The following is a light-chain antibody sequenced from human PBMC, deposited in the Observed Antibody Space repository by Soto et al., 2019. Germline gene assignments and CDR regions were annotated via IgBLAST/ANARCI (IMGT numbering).Light chain of an antibody. V-gene: IGLV2-11*01. J-gene: IGLJ2*01. Sequence: QSALTQPRSVSGPPGQSVSISCSGTSSDVGTYNYVSWYQQHPGKAPKLMIYDVSKQPSGVPDRLSGSKCGNTASLTISGLQAEDEADYYCCSYAGGYTHAVFGGGTKVTVL. CDR3: CSYAGGYTHAV. CDR1: SSDVGTYNY. CDR2: DVS.